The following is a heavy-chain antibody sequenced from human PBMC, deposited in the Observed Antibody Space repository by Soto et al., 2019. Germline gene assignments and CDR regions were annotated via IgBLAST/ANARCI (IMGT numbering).Heavy chain of an antibody. D-gene: IGHD4-17*01. CDR1: GGSFSGYY. CDR2: INHSGST. CDR3: SRGRRTAVTIDY. V-gene: IGHV4-34*01. Sequence: QVQLQQWGAGLLKPSETLSLTCAVYGGSFSGYYWSWIRQPPGKGLEWIGEINHSGSTNYNPSLTSRVTISVATSKNQCSLTLSSVTAADTAVYYCSRGRRTAVTIDYWGQGTLVTVSS. J-gene: IGHJ4*02.